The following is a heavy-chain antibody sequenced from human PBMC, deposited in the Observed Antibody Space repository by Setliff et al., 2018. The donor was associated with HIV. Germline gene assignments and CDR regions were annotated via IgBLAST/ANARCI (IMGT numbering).Heavy chain of an antibody. V-gene: IGHV4-4*09. Sequence: SETLSLTCTVSGGSISSYYWNWLRQTPEKGLEWIGYIYNSGSTHYNPSLKNRVTISVDTSKNQFSLKLSSVTAADTALYYCARLLVGVTIVGYYYYYMDVWGKGTTVTVSS. CDR2: IYNSGST. J-gene: IGHJ6*03. D-gene: IGHD1-26*01. CDR1: GGSISSYY. CDR3: ARLLVGVTIVGYYYYYMDV.